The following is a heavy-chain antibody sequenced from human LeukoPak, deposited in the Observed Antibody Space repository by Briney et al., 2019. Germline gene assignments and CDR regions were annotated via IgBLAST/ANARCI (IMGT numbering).Heavy chain of an antibody. Sequence: PGGSLRLSCAVSGFTFSTYGMIWVRQGPGKGLEWVSGISASGGSTYYADSVKGRFTISRDNSKNTLYLQMNSLRAEDTAVYYCAKSVQGSYAYLYYWGQGSLVSVSS. D-gene: IGHD3-16*01. V-gene: IGHV3-23*01. CDR2: ISASGGST. CDR1: GFTFSTYG. J-gene: IGHJ4*02. CDR3: AKSVQGSYAYLYY.